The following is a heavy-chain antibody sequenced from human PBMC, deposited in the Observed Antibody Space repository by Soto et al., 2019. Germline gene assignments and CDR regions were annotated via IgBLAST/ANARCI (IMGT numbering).Heavy chain of an antibody. Sequence: EAQLVESGGGLVKPGGSLRLSCAASGFTFSNAWINWVRQAPGKGLEWVGRIKSKTDGGTTDYAEPVKGRFAISRDDSNNMVYLQMTSLKIEDTAVYYCTTDSYSTIIVVHSDYWGYGTLVTVSS. CDR3: TTDSYSTIIVVHSDY. V-gene: IGHV3-15*07. J-gene: IGHJ4*01. CDR2: IKSKTDGGTT. CDR1: GFTFSNAW. D-gene: IGHD3-22*01.